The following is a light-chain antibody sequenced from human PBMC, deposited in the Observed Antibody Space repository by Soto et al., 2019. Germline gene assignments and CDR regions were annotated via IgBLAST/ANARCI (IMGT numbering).Light chain of an antibody. CDR1: QTINNW. V-gene: IGKV1-5*03. CDR3: QQYKTT. J-gene: IGKJ3*01. Sequence: DILLTRSPSTLSASLGGRVTLTCRTSQTINNWLAWYQQKPGKAPKLLIHKTSILESGVPSRFSGNGSGTEFTLTISSLQPDDVATYYCQQYKTTFGPGTKVDIE. CDR2: KTS.